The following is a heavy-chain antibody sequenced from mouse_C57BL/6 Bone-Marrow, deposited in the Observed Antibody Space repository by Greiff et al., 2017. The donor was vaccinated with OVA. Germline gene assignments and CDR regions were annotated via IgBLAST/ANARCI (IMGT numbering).Heavy chain of an antibody. V-gene: IGHV1-19*01. CDR2: INPYNGGT. Sequence: EVQLQQSGPVLVKPGASVKMSCKASGYTFTDYYMNWVKQSHGKSLEWIGVINPYNGGTSYNQKFKGKATLTVDKSSSTAYMELNSLTSEDSAVYYCARDGGSSYEGFAYWGQGTLVTVSA. J-gene: IGHJ3*01. CDR1: GYTFTDYY. CDR3: ARDGGSSYEGFAY. D-gene: IGHD1-1*01.